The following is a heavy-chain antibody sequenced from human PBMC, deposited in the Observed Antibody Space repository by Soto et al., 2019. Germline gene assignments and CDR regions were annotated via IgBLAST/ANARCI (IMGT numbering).Heavy chain of an antibody. V-gene: IGHV1-18*01. Sequence: QVHLVQSGAEVEKPGASVKVSCKASGHTFTDYGISWVRQAPGQGLQWMGWITAFNGNTKYAQQFQGRVTMTTDSSTSTAYMELRILESDDTAVYYCARISQSDFWSGYYYFFDYWGQGTLVTISS. D-gene: IGHD3-3*01. CDR3: ARISQSDFWSGYYYFFDY. CDR1: GHTFTDYG. CDR2: ITAFNGNT. J-gene: IGHJ4*02.